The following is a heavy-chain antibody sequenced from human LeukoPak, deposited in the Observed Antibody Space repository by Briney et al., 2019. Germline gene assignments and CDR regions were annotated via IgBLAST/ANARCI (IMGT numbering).Heavy chain of an antibody. CDR2: ISDGSSRI. Sequence: GGSLRLSCAASGFTFSNYDMNWVRQAPGKGLEWVSHISDGSSRIYYADSVKGRFTISRDNVKNSLYLQMNSLRAEDTAVYYCARDRLPYYDSSGYSCYFDYWGQGTLVTVSS. V-gene: IGHV3-48*01. CDR3: ARDRLPYYDSSGYSCYFDY. CDR1: GFTFSNYD. J-gene: IGHJ4*02. D-gene: IGHD3-22*01.